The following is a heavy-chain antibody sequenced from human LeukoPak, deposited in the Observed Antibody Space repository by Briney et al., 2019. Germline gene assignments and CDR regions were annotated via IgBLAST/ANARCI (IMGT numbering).Heavy chain of an antibody. J-gene: IGHJ4*02. CDR2: IYYSGST. CDR1: GGSISSYY. Sequence: SETLSLTCTVSGGSISSYYWSWIRQPPGKGLEWIGYIYYSGSTNYNPSLKSRVTISVKTSKNQFSLKLRSVTAADTAVYYCARGQYSMVDYWGQGTLVSVSS. V-gene: IGHV4-59*01. CDR3: ARGQYSMVDY. D-gene: IGHD6-13*01.